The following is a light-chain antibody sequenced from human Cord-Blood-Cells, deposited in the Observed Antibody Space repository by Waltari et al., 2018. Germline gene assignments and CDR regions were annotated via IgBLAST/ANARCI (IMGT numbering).Light chain of an antibody. CDR3: SSYAGSNNLV. CDR1: SSDVGGYNY. Sequence: QSALTQPPSASGSPGQSVTIPCPGTSSDVGGYNYVSWYQQHPGKAPKLMIYEVSKLPSGFPDRFSGSKSGNTSSLTVSGLQAEDEADYYCSSYAGSNNLVFGGGTTLTVL. J-gene: IGLJ3*02. CDR2: EVS. V-gene: IGLV2-8*01.